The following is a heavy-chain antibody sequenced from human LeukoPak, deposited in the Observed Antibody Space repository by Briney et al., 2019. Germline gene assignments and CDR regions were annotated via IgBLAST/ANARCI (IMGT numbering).Heavy chain of an antibody. D-gene: IGHD6-19*01. CDR3: ARAYSSGWYYYYGMDV. Sequence: GGSLRLSCAASGFTFSSYDMHWARQATGKGLEWVSAIGTAGDTYYPGSVKGRFTISRENAKNSLYLQMNSLRAGDTAVYYCARAYSSGWYYYYGMDVWGQGTTVTVSS. CDR2: IGTAGDT. CDR1: GFTFSSYD. V-gene: IGHV3-13*01. J-gene: IGHJ6*02.